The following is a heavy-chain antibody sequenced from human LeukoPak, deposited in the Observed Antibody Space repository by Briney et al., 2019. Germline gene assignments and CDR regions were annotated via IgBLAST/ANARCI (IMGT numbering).Heavy chain of an antibody. Sequence: ASVKVSCKASGYTFSSNAINWVRQAPGQGLEWMGGIIPIFGTANYAQKFQGRVTITADESTSTAYMELSSPRSEDTAVYYCARDINYDSSGYFYWGQGTLVTVSS. D-gene: IGHD3-22*01. CDR1: GYTFSSNA. J-gene: IGHJ4*02. CDR2: IIPIFGTA. V-gene: IGHV1-69*13. CDR3: ARDINYDSSGYFY.